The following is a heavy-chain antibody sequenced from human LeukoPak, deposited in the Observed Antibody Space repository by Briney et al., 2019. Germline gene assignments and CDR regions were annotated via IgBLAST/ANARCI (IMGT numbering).Heavy chain of an antibody. J-gene: IGHJ6*03. CDR1: GFTFSSYW. D-gene: IGHD6-6*01. V-gene: IGHV3-7*01. CDR3: AKEGRSSSSGRGYYYYYMDV. Sequence: QPGGSLRLSCAASGFTFSSYWMSWVRQAPGKGLEWVANIKQDGSEKYYADSVKGRFTISRDNSKNTLYLQMNSLRAEDTAVYYCAKEGRSSSSGRGYYYYYMDVWGKGTTVTVSS. CDR2: IKQDGSEK.